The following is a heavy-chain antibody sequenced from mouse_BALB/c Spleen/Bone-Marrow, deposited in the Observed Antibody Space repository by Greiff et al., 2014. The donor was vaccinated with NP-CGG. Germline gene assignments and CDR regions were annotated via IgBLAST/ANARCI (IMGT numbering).Heavy chain of an antibody. D-gene: IGHD2-2*01. CDR2: ISCYNGAT. V-gene: IGHV1S34*01. CDR3: ARSCEAYGYDGEYDFDY. Sequence: LVKTGASVKISCKASGYSFTGYYMHWVQQSPGKSLEWIGYISCYNGATSYNQKFKGKATFTVGTSSSKAYMQFNSITSGDSAVYYGARSCEAYGYDGEYDFDYWGQGTSLTVAS. J-gene: IGHJ2*02. CDR1: GYSFTGYY.